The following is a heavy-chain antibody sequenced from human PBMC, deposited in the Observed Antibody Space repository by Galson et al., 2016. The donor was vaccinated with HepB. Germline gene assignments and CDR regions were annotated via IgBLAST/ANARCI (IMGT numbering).Heavy chain of an antibody. CDR2: ISGGSSYI. Sequence: SLRLSCAVSGITFRSCTMNWVRQAPGKGLEWVSSISGGSSYIYYEDSVKGRFTISRDNAKNSLYLQMNSLRAEDTAVYYCASRHSGWYYFDYWGQGTLVTVSS. J-gene: IGHJ4*02. CDR1: GITFRSCT. V-gene: IGHV3-21*01. D-gene: IGHD6-19*01. CDR3: ASRHSGWYYFDY.